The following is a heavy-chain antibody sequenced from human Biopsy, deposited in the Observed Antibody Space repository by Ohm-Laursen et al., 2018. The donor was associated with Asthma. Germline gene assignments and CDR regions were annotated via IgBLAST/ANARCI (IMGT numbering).Heavy chain of an antibody. D-gene: IGHD5-12*01. Sequence: SCKASGDSLGSFINYAISWVRQAPRQGLEWMGGLIPVLGTADYAPMFEGRVTITADESTSTAYLELTSLRFEDTAVYYCARGYSGTDRIVYYYSGMEVWGQGTTVTVSS. V-gene: IGHV1-69*01. CDR2: LIPVLGTA. J-gene: IGHJ6*02. CDR1: GDSLGSFINYA. CDR3: ARGYSGTDRIVYYYSGMEV.